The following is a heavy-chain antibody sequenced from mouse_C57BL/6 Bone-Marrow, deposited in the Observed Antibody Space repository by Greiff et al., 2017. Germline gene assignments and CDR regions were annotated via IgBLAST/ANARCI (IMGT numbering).Heavy chain of an antibody. Sequence: VQRVESGAELAKPGASVKLSCKASGYTFTSYGISWVKQRTGQGLEWIGEIYPRSGSTYYNEKFKGKATLTADKSSSTAYMALRSLTSEDSAVYFCAREWTYSNYEREMDYWGQGTSVTVSS. J-gene: IGHJ4*01. V-gene: IGHV1-81*01. CDR2: IYPRSGST. CDR1: GYTFTSYG. CDR3: AREWTYSNYEREMDY. D-gene: IGHD2-5*01.